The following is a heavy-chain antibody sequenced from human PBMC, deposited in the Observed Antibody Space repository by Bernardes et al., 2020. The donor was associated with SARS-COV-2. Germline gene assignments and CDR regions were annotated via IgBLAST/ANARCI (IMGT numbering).Heavy chain of an antibody. V-gene: IGHV3-23*01. J-gene: IGHJ4*02. CDR1: GFTFSSYA. CDR2: ISGSGGST. Sequence: GGSLILSCAASGFTFSSYAMSWVRQAPGKGLEWVSAISGSGGSTYYADSVKGRFTISRDNSKNTLYLQMNSLRAEDTAVYYCAKDLKAFDILTGADYWGQGTLVTVSS. CDR3: AKDLKAFDILTGADY. D-gene: IGHD3-9*01.